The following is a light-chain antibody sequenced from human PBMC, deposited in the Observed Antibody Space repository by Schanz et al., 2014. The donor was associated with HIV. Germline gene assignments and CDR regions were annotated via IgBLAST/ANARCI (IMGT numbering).Light chain of an antibody. J-gene: IGLJ7*01. CDR1: SSNIGAGYD. CDR2: GNN. V-gene: IGLV1-40*01. CDR3: AAWDVNLNGPV. Sequence: QSVLTQPPSVSGAPGQRVTISCAGNSSNIGAGYDVHWYQQLPGTAPKLLIYGNNNRPSGIPDRFSGSKSGTSASLAISGLQSEDEADYYCAAWDVNLNGPVFGGGTQLTVL.